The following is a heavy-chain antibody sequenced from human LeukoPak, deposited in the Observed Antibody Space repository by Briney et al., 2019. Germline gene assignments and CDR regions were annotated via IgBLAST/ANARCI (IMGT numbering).Heavy chain of an antibody. D-gene: IGHD3-10*01. CDR1: GGSISSSNFY. J-gene: IGHJ5*02. CDR2: IYYSGST. V-gene: IGHV4-39*07. Sequence: SETLSLTCTVSGGSISSSNFYWGWIRQPPGKGLEWIGSIYYSGSTYYNPSLKSRVTMSVDTSKNQFSLKLSSVTAADTAVYYCARGAYYYGSGLPFDPWGQGTLVTVSS. CDR3: ARGAYYYGSGLPFDP.